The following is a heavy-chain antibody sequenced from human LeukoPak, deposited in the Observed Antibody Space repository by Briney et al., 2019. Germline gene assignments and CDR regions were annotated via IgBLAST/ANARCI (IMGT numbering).Heavy chain of an antibody. CDR3: ARRIANLAFDI. V-gene: IGHV3-20*04. CDR2: INWKGEST. CDR1: GFPFDNSG. D-gene: IGHD6-6*01. J-gene: IGHJ3*02. Sequence: GGSLRLSCAASGFPFDNSGMTWVRQAPGKGLKWVSGINWKGESTGYADSVKGRFTISRDNAKNSLYLQMNSLRAEDTALYYCARRIANLAFDIWGQGTMVTVSS.